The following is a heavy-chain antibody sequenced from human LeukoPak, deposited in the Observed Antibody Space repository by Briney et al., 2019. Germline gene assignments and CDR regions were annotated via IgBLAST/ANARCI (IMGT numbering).Heavy chain of an antibody. J-gene: IGHJ4*02. V-gene: IGHV3-23*01. CDR3: AKDPLHIVVVTATEPIDY. D-gene: IGHD2-21*02. CDR2: ISGSGGST. CDR1: GFTFSSYA. Sequence: GGSLRLPCAASGFTFSSYAMSWVRQAPGKGLEWVSAISGSGGSTYYADSVKGRFTISRDNSKNTLYLQMNSLRAEDTAVYYCAKDPLHIVVVTATEPIDYWGQGTLVTVSS.